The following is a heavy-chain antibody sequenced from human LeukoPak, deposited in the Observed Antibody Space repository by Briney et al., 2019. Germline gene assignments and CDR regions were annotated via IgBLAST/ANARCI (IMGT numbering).Heavy chain of an antibody. CDR3: ARGLNYGDYTHPFDY. J-gene: IGHJ4*02. Sequence: GGSLRLSCAASGFTFSSYAMHWVRQAPGKGLEWVAVIWYDGSNKYYADSVKGRFTISRDNSKNTLYLQMNSLRAEDTAVYYCARGLNYGDYTHPFDYWGQGTLVTVSS. CDR1: GFTFSSYA. V-gene: IGHV3-33*08. CDR2: IWYDGSNK. D-gene: IGHD4-17*01.